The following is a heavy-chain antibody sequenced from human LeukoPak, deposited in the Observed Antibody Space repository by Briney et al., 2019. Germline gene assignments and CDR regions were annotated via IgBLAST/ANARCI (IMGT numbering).Heavy chain of an antibody. CDR2: ISSSSSYI. D-gene: IGHD6-19*01. Sequence: GGSLRLSCAASGFTFSTYSMNWVRQAPGKGLEWVSSISSSSSYIYYADSVKGRFTISRDNAKNSLYLQMNSLRAEDTAVYFCAREREQWHAFDIWGQGTMVTVSS. J-gene: IGHJ3*02. V-gene: IGHV3-21*01. CDR3: AREREQWHAFDI. CDR1: GFTFSTYS.